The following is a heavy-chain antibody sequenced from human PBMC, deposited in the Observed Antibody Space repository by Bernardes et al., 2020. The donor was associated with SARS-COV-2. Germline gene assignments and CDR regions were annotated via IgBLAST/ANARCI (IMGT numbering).Heavy chain of an antibody. D-gene: IGHD3-10*01. CDR2: INPNSGGT. V-gene: IGHV1-2*02. CDR3: ARYDNWNPHTLLWFGDHAGGMDV. CDR1: GYTFTGYY. Sequence: ASVKVSCKASGYTFTGYYMHWVRQAPGQGLEWMGWINPNSGGTNYAQKFQGRVTMTRDTSISTAYMELSRLRSDDTAVYYCARYDNWNPHTLLWFGDHAGGMDVWGQGTKVTVSS. J-gene: IGHJ6*02.